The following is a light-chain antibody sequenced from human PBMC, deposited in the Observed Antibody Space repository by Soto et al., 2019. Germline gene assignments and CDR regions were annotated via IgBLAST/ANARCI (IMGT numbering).Light chain of an antibody. CDR3: QQYYSTPRT. J-gene: IGKJ1*01. CDR1: QRVLYRSNNKNY. V-gene: IGKV4-1*01. CDR2: WAS. Sequence: MLTHSPGSLAVSLGERSTINCKSSQRVLYRSNNKNYLAWYQQKPGQPPKLLIYWASTRESGVPDRFSGSGSGTDFTLTISSLQAEDVAFYYCQQYYSTPRTFGQGTKVDIK.